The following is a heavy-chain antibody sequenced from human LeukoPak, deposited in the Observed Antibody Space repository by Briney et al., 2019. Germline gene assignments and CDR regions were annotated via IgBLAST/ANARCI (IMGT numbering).Heavy chain of an antibody. CDR2: IYRCGST. CDR3: ARAYVDTEGFDI. V-gene: IGHV3-66*01. CDR1: VFTFSRYS. Sequence: GGSLRLSCAASVFTFSRYSMNWVRQAPGKGLEWVSVIYRCGSTYYADSVKGRFTISRDNSKNTLYLQMNSLRAEDTAVSYCARAYVDTEGFDIWGQGTMVTVSS. J-gene: IGHJ3*02. D-gene: IGHD5-18*01.